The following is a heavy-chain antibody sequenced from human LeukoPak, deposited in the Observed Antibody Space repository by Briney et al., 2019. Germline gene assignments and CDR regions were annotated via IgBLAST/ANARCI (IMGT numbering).Heavy chain of an antibody. Sequence: PGGSLRLSCAASGFTVSSNYMSWVRQAPGKGLEWVSVIYSGGSTYYADSVKGRFTISRDNSKNTLYLQMSSLRAEDTAVYYCARHHPMVRGAAGYWGQGTLVTVSS. V-gene: IGHV3-66*02. CDR1: GFTVSSNY. CDR2: IYSGGST. D-gene: IGHD3-10*01. J-gene: IGHJ4*02. CDR3: ARHHPMVRGAAGY.